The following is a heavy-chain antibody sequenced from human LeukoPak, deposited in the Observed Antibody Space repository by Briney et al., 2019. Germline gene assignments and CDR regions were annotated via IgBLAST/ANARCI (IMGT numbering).Heavy chain of an antibody. D-gene: IGHD1-26*01. CDR3: TRDSGTYNWFDP. Sequence: GGSLRLSCAASGFTFSGSAIHWVRQSSGKGLEWVGQIDKKDKGYATATAYAASVKARFTISRDDSINTAYLQMKSLKTEDTALYYCTRDSGTYNWFDPWGQGTLVTVSS. J-gene: IGHJ5*02. CDR2: IDKKDKGYATAT. V-gene: IGHV3-73*01. CDR1: GFTFSGSA.